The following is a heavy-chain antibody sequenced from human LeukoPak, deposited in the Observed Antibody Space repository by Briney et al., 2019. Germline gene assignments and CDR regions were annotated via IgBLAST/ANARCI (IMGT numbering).Heavy chain of an antibody. CDR1: GYTFTSYG. Sequence: ASVKVSCKASGYTFTSYGISWVRQAPGQGLEWMGWISAYNGNTNYAQKFQGRVTMTTDTSTSTAYMELRSLRSDDTAVYYCARDHSSSWSDEYYFDYWGQGTLVTVSS. V-gene: IGHV1-18*01. CDR2: ISAYNGNT. CDR3: ARDHSSSWSDEYYFDY. J-gene: IGHJ4*02. D-gene: IGHD6-13*01.